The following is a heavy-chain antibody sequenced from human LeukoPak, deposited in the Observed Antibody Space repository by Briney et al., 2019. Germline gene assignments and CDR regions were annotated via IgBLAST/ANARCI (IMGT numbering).Heavy chain of an antibody. V-gene: IGHV3-9*01. J-gene: IGHJ6*02. CDR3: AKALGPSLGPAAPAPYGMDV. CDR1: GFTFDDYA. CDR2: ISWNSGSI. D-gene: IGHD2-2*01. Sequence: GGSLRLSCAASGFTFDDYAMHWVRHAPGKGLEWVSGISWNSGSIGYADSVKGRFTISRDNAKNSLYLQMNSLRAEDTALYYCAKALGPSLGPAAPAPYGMDVWGQGTTVTVSS.